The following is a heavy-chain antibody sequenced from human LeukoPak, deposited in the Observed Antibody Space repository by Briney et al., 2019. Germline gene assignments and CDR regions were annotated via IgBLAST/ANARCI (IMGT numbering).Heavy chain of an antibody. J-gene: IGHJ3*02. D-gene: IGHD4-17*01. CDR1: GGSISSHY. CDR2: ISSIGST. Sequence: PSETQSLTCTVSGGSISSHYWSWIRQPPGKGLEWIGYISSIGSTNYNPSLKSRVTISVDTSKNQFTLKLTSVTAADTAVYFCARDPTTVTKGLDIWGQGTMVTVSS. CDR3: ARDPTTVTKGLDI. V-gene: IGHV4-59*11.